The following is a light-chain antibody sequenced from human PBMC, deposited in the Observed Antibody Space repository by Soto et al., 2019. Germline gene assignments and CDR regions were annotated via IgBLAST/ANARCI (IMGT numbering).Light chain of an antibody. V-gene: IGKV1-9*01. J-gene: IGKJ1*01. CDR2: AAS. CDR1: QGISSY. CDR3: QQLNSYSPT. Sequence: DIQLTQSPSFLSASVGDRVTIACRASQGISSYLAWYQQKPGKAPKLLIYAASTLQSGVPSRFSGSGSGTEFTLTISSLQPEDFATYYCQQLNSYSPTFGQGTKVDI.